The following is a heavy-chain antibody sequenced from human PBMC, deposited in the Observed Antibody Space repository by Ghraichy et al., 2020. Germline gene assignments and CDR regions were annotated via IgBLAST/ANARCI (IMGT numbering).Heavy chain of an antibody. J-gene: IGHJ4*02. CDR1: GGSISSSSYY. V-gene: IGHV4-39*01. D-gene: IGHD3-10*01. CDR2: IYYSGST. Sequence: SETLSLTCTVSGGSISSSSYYWGWIRQPPGKGLEWIGSIYYSGSTYYNPSLKSRVTISVDTSKNQFSLKLSSVTAADTAVYYCARHRGGAYAAPFDYWGQGTLVPVSS. CDR3: ARHRGGAYAAPFDY.